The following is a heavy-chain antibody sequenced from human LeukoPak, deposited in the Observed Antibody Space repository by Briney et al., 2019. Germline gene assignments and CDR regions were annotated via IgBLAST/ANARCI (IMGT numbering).Heavy chain of an antibody. CDR3: AAGRDGYNPAAFDY. Sequence: SVKVSCKASGFTFTSSAVQWVRQARGQRLEWIGWIVVGSCNTNYAQKFQERVTITRDMSTSTAYMELSSLRSEDTAVYYCAAGRDGYNPAAFDYWGQGTLVTVSS. CDR1: GFTFTSSA. V-gene: IGHV1-58*01. D-gene: IGHD5-24*01. CDR2: IVVGSCNT. J-gene: IGHJ4*02.